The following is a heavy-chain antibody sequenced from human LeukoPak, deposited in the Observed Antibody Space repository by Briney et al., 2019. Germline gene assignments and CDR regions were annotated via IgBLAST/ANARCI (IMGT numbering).Heavy chain of an antibody. Sequence: ASVKVSCKASGYTFTGYYMHWVRQAPGQGLEWMGWINPNSGGTNYAQKFQGRVTMTRDTSISTAYMELSRLRSDDTAVYYCARDPIITMVRGVNAFDIWGQGTMVTVSS. V-gene: IGHV1-2*02. CDR3: ARDPIITMVRGVNAFDI. CDR2: INPNSGGT. D-gene: IGHD3-10*01. CDR1: GYTFTGYY. J-gene: IGHJ3*02.